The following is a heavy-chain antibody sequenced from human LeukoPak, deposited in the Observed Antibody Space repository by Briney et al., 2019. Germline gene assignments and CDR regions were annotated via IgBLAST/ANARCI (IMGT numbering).Heavy chain of an antibody. CDR2: IYYSGST. Sequence: NPSETLSLTCTVSGYSISSGYYWGWIRQPPGKGLEWIGSIYYSGSTYYNPSLKSRVTISVDTSKNQFSLKLSSVTAADTAVYYCARERADIVVVVAAPDFDYWGQGTLVTVSS. CDR3: ARERADIVVVVAAPDFDY. V-gene: IGHV4-38-2*02. J-gene: IGHJ4*02. D-gene: IGHD2-15*01. CDR1: GYSISSGYY.